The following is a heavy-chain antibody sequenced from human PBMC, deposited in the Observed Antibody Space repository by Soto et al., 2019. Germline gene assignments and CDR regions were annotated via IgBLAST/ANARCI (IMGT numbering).Heavy chain of an antibody. J-gene: IGHJ6*02. CDR2: INAGNGNT. CDR3: ARDSDYSVSSTMDV. V-gene: IGHV1-3*01. D-gene: IGHD2-2*01. CDR1: GYTFTSYA. Sequence: ASVNVSCKASGYTFTSYAMHWVRQAPGQRLEWMGWINAGNGNTKYSQKFQGRVTITRDTSASTAYMELSSLRSEDTAVYYCARDSDYSVSSTMDVWGQGTTVTVSS.